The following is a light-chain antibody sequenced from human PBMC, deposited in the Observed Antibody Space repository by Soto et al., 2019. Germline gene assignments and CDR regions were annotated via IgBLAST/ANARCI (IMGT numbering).Light chain of an antibody. V-gene: IGKV3-20*01. J-gene: IGKJ1*01. CDR2: GAS. CDR1: QSVSSNY. CDR3: QQYGGSPRT. Sequence: EIVLTQSPGPLSLSPGERATLSCRASQSVSSNYLAWYQQKPGQAPRLLIYGASSRATGIPDRFSGSGSGTEFTLTISRLEPEDFAVYYCQQYGGSPRTLGQGTKVDIK.